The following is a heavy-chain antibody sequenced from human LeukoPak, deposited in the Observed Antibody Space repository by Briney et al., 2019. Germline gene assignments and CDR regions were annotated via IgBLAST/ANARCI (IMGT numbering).Heavy chain of an antibody. J-gene: IGHJ4*02. CDR2: IYTSGST. D-gene: IGHD6-6*01. Sequence: PSETLSLTCTASSGSLGSYYWNWLRQPAGKGLEWIGHIYTSGSTNYSPSLKSRVTMSVDTSKNQFSLKLNSVTAADTAFYYCAREYSSSSGKALDYWGQGTLVTVSS. CDR1: SGSLGSYY. CDR3: AREYSSSSGKALDY. V-gene: IGHV4-4*07.